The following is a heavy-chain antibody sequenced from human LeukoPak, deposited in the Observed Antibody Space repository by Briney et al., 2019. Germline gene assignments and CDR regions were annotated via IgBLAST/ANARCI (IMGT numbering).Heavy chain of an antibody. CDR1: GGSISSASYY. J-gene: IGHJ4*02. D-gene: IGHD3-22*01. CDR3: ARDKLRYYDSGAYEGYYFDY. V-gene: IGHV4-31*03. Sequence: PLETLSLTCSVSGGSISSASYYWSWIRQHPGKGLEWIGYIYYSGSTYYNPSLKSRVTISVDTSQNQFSLRLSSVTAADTAVYYCARDKLRYYDSGAYEGYYFDYWGQGTLVTVSS. CDR2: IYYSGST.